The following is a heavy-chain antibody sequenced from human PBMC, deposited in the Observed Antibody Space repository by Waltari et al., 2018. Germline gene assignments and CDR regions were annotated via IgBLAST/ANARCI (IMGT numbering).Heavy chain of an antibody. Sequence: QVQLQESGPGLVKPSQTLSLTCTVSGGSISSGSYYWSWIRQPAGKGLEWIGRIYTSGSTTYNPSLKSRVTISVDTSKNQFSLKLSSVTAADTAVYYCASATYLYGSFDYWGQGTLVTVSS. D-gene: IGHD3-10*01. CDR2: IYTSGST. CDR1: GGSISSGSYY. V-gene: IGHV4-61*02. J-gene: IGHJ4*02. CDR3: ASATYLYGSFDY.